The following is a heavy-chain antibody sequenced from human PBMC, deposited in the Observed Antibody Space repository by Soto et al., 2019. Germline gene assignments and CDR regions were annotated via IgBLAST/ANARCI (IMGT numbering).Heavy chain of an antibody. CDR3: ARDPGYCTNGVCPIFDF. V-gene: IGHV4-59*02. CDR1: GDSVTNYF. J-gene: IGHJ4*02. D-gene: IGHD2-8*01. Sequence: ASETLSLTCTVSGDSVTNYFWSWMRQPPGKGLEWIGHMYHGGRTNYSPSLKSRVTMSLDSSKNQFSLNLSSVTAADTAVYFCARDPGYCTNGVCPIFDFWGTGLLVTV. CDR2: MYHGGRT.